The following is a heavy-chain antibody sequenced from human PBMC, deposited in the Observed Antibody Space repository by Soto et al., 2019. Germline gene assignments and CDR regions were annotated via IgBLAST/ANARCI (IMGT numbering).Heavy chain of an antibody. Sequence: ASVKVSCKASGYTFTGYYMHWVRQAPGQGLEWMGWINPNSGGTNYAQKFQGWVTMTRDTSISTAYMELSRLRSDDTALYYCARAGDDWNDWFDPWGQGTLVTVSS. CDR3: ARAGDDWNDWFDP. CDR2: INPNSGGT. CDR1: GYTFTGYY. V-gene: IGHV1-2*04. D-gene: IGHD1-1*01. J-gene: IGHJ5*02.